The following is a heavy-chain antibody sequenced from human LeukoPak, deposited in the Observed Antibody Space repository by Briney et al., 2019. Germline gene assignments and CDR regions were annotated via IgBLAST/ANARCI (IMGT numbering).Heavy chain of an antibody. Sequence: GGSLRLSCEASGFIFDDYGVSWVRQAPGKGLEWVSGINWNGGRIGYADSVKGRFTISRDNAKNSLYLQMNSLRAEDTAVYYCAELGITMIGGVWGKGTTVTISS. CDR3: AELGITMIGGV. V-gene: IGHV3-20*04. J-gene: IGHJ6*04. CDR2: INWNGGRI. CDR1: GFIFDDYG. D-gene: IGHD3-10*02.